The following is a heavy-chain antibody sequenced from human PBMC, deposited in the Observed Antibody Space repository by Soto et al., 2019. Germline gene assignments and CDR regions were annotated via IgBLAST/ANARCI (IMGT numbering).Heavy chain of an antibody. CDR3: AREKITALFAY. CDR1: GGSFSGYY. CDR2: INHSGST. Sequence: QVQLQQWGAGLLKPSETLSLTCAVYGGSFSGYYWTWIRQPPGTGLEWIGEINHSGSTNYNPSLKSRVTISVDTSKNQFAPRLTSVTAADPAVYFWAREKITALFAYWGQGTLVTVSS. J-gene: IGHJ4*02. D-gene: IGHD3-10*01. V-gene: IGHV4-34*01.